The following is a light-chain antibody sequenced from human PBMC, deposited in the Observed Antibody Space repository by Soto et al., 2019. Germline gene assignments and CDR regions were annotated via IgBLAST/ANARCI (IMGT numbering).Light chain of an antibody. J-gene: IGKJ4*01. V-gene: IGKV1-12*01. CDR3: HQADSFQLT. Sequence: DIQMTQFPSSVSASVGDRVTITCRASQPLGAWLAWYQQKPGKAPKLLIYATSTLESGVPSRFSGSGSGTECTLTISSLQPEDFATYYCHQADSFQLTFGGGTRVEIK. CDR2: ATS. CDR1: QPLGAW.